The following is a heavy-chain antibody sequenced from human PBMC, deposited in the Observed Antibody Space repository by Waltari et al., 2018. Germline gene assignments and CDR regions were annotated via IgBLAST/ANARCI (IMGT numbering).Heavy chain of an antibody. J-gene: IGHJ6*03. CDR2: IYHSGST. D-gene: IGHD6-13*01. CDR3: ARRAAIAATGPTYYMDV. CDR1: GYSISSGYY. Sequence: QVQLQESGPGLVKPSETLSLTCAVSGYSISSGYYWGWIRQPPGKGLEWIGSIYHSGSTYYTPSLKSRVTIAVDTSKNQFSRKLSSVTAADTAVYYCARRAAIAATGPTYYMDVWGKGTTVTVSS. V-gene: IGHV4-38-2*01.